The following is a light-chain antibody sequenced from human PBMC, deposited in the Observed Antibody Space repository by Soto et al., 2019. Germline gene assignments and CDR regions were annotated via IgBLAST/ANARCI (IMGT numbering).Light chain of an antibody. CDR1: SSDVGNYNL. CDR3: CAYSGTNTVI. CDR2: DDS. Sequence: QSVLTQPASVSGSPGQSITISCTGTSSDVGNYNLVSWYQHHPGKAPKLMIYDDSARPSGVSDRFSGSKSGNTASLTISGLQAEDEADYYCCAYSGTNTVIFGGRTTLTVL. J-gene: IGLJ2*01. V-gene: IGLV2-23*01.